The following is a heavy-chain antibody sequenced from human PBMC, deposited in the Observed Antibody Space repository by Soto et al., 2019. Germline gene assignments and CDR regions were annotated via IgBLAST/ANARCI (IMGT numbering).Heavy chain of an antibody. Sequence: QPGGSLRLSCAASGFTFSSYAMSWVRQAPGKGLEWVSAISGSGGSTYYADSVKGRFTISRDNSKNTLYLQMNSLRAEDTAVYYCAKEWGITGTTSDWFDPWGQGTLVTVSS. J-gene: IGHJ5*02. CDR2: ISGSGGST. D-gene: IGHD1-7*01. CDR3: AKEWGITGTTSDWFDP. CDR1: GFTFSSYA. V-gene: IGHV3-23*01.